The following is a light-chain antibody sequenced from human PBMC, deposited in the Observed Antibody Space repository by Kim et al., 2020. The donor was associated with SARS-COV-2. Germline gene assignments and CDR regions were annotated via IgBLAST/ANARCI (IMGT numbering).Light chain of an antibody. CDR3: ATSYDSLNGVI. CDR1: NSNIGTHS. CDR2: ANN. Sequence: QSVLTQPPSASGTPGQRVTISCSGTNSNIGTHSVNWFQQLPGTAPKLLIYANNRRPSGVSDRFSGSKSGTSASLTISGLQPADEAHYYCATSYDSLNGVIFGGVTQLTVL. V-gene: IGLV1-44*01. J-gene: IGLJ2*01.